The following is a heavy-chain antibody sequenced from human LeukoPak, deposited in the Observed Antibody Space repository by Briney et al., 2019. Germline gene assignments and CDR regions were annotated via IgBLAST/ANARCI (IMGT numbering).Heavy chain of an antibody. CDR3: ARDQRSFGYSGYDPALDY. Sequence: ASVKVSCKASGGTFSSYAISWVRQAPGQGLEWMGRIIPIFGIANYAQKFQGRVTITADKSTSTAYMEPNSLRSEDTAVYYCARDQRSFGYSGYDPALDYWGQGTLVTVSS. CDR2: IIPIFGIA. CDR1: GGTFSSYA. V-gene: IGHV1-69*04. J-gene: IGHJ4*02. D-gene: IGHD5-12*01.